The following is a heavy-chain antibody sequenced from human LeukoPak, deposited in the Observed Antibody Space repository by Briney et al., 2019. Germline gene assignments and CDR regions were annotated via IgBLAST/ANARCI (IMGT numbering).Heavy chain of an antibody. J-gene: IGHJ3*02. D-gene: IGHD2-2*01. V-gene: IGHV4-39*01. Sequence: PSETLSLTCTVSGGSISSSSYYWGWIRQPPGKGLEWIGSIYYSGSTYYNPSLKSRVTISVDTSKNQFSLKLSSVTAADTAVYYCARRLLDIVVVPAGDAFDIWGRGTMVTVSS. CDR2: IYYSGST. CDR1: GGSISSSSYY. CDR3: ARRLLDIVVVPAGDAFDI.